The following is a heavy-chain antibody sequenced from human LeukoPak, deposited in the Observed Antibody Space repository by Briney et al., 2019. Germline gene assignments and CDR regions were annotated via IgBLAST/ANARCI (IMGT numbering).Heavy chain of an antibody. CDR1: GGSISSYY. V-gene: IGHV4-59*01. Sequence: SETLSLTCTVSGGSISSYYWSWIRQPPGKGLEWIGYIYYSGSTNYNPSLKSRVTISVDTSKNQFSLKLSSVTAADTAVYYCARTTVDTAMFHLIGYWGQGTLVTVSS. CDR3: ARTTVDTAMFHLIGY. CDR2: IYYSGST. J-gene: IGHJ4*02. D-gene: IGHD5-18*01.